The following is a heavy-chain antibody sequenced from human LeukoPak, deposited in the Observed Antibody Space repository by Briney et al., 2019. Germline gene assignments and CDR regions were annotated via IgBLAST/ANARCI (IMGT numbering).Heavy chain of an antibody. CDR1: GFTFSVYD. J-gene: IGHJ3*02. CDR3: ARDGRWLQPGAFDI. CDR2: TYSGGST. Sequence: GESLRLSCAASGFTFSVYDMLWVRQATGKGLEWVSLTYSGGSTYYADSVNGRFTISRDNSKNMLYLQMNSLRAEDTAVYYCARDGRWLQPGAFDIWGQGTMVTVSS. V-gene: IGHV3-66*01. D-gene: IGHD5-24*01.